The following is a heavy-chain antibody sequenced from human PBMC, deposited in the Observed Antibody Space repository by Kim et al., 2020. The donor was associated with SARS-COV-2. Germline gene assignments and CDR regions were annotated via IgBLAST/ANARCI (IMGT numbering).Heavy chain of an antibody. V-gene: IGHV3-23*01. CDR2: GIT. D-gene: IGHD5-12*01. Sequence: GITHYTDSVQGRFTISRDKSKNTLYLQMNNLRPEDTAVYYCAKGHVACWGQGTQVTVSS. CDR3: AKGHVAC. J-gene: IGHJ4*02.